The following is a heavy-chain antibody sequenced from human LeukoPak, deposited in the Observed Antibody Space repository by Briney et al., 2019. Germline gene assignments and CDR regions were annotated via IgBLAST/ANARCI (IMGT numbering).Heavy chain of an antibody. Sequence: RASVKVSCKASGYTFTSYGISWVRQAPGQGLEWMGWISAYNGNTNYAQKLQGRVTMTTDTSTSTAYMELRSLRSDDTAVYYCARVFPQLRFCPADAFDIWGQGTMVTVSS. CDR1: GYTFTSYG. J-gene: IGHJ3*02. V-gene: IGHV1-18*01. CDR3: ARVFPQLRFCPADAFDI. D-gene: IGHD3-3*01. CDR2: ISAYNGNT.